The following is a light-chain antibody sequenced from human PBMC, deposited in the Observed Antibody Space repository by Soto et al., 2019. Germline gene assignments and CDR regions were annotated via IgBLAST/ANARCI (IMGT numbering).Light chain of an antibody. CDR2: RNN. Sequence: QSVLTQPPSASGTPGQRVTISCSGSSSNIGSNYVYWYHQLPGTAPKLVIYRNNQRPSGVPDRFSGSKSGNTASLTVSGLQAEDEADYYCSSYAGSNNWVFGGGTKLTVL. CDR1: SSNIGSNY. V-gene: IGLV1-47*01. CDR3: SSYAGSNNWV. J-gene: IGLJ3*02.